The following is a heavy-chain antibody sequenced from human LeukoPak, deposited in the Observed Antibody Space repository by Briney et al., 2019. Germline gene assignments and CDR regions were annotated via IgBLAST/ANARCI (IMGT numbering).Heavy chain of an antibody. V-gene: IGHV4-59*01. D-gene: IGHD6-13*01. CDR1: GDSISSYY. Sequence: NTSETLSLTCTVSGDSISSYYWNWIRQPPGKGLEWIGYIYYSGSTNYKPSLKSRVTISIDTSKNQFSLKLNSVTAADTAVYYCARGYSSSWYVGYWGQGTLVTVSS. CDR3: ARGYSSSWYVGY. CDR2: IYYSGST. J-gene: IGHJ4*02.